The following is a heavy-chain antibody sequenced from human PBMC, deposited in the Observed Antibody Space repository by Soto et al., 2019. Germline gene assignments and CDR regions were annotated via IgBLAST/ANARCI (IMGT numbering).Heavy chain of an antibody. CDR2: MNPNSGNT. V-gene: IGHV1-8*01. Sequence: ASVKVSCKASGYTFTSYDINWVRQATGHGLEWMGWMNPNSGNTGYAQKFQGRVTMTRNTSISTAYMELSSLRSEDTAVYYCARGTTGKPNRPNYYYYMDVWGKGTTVTVSS. CDR3: ARGTTGKPNRPNYYYYMDV. J-gene: IGHJ6*03. D-gene: IGHD1-1*01. CDR1: GYTFTSYD.